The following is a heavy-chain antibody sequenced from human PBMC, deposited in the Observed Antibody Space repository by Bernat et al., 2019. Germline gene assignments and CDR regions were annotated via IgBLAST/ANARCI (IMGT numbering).Heavy chain of an antibody. J-gene: IGHJ4*02. Sequence: EVQLVESGGGLVKPGGSLRPSCAASGFTFSSYSMNWVRQAPGKGLEWVSSISSSSSYIYYADSVKGRFTISRDNAKNSLYLQMNSLRAEDTAVYYCARRYSGYDATFDYWGQGTLVTVSS. D-gene: IGHD5-12*01. CDR2: ISSSSSYI. CDR1: GFTFSSYS. V-gene: IGHV3-21*01. CDR3: ARRYSGYDATFDY.